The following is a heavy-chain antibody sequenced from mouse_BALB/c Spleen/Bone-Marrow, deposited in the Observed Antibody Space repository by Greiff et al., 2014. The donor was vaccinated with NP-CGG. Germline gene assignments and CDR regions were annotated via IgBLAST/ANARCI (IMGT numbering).Heavy chain of an antibody. CDR1: GFTFSTFG. CDR3: TRKGNFHYYGYYDMDY. V-gene: IGHV5-17*02. J-gene: IGHJ4*01. CDR2: ISSGSSTI. D-gene: IGHD1-2*01. Sequence: EVNVVESGGGLVQPGGSRKLSCAASGFTFSTFGMHWVRQAPEKGLEWIAYISSGSSTIYYADTVKGRFTISRDNPQNTLFLQMTSLRSEDTAMYYCTRKGNFHYYGYYDMDYWGQGTSVTVSS.